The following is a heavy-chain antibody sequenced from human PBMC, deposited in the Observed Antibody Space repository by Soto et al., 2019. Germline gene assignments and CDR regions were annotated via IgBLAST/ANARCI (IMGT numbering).Heavy chain of an antibody. CDR2: IYYSGST. J-gene: IGHJ5*02. CDR3: AREGYGAEDFDP. Sequence: QVQLQESGPGLVKPSQTLSLTCTVSGGSISSGGYYWSWIRQHPGKGLEWIGYIYYSGSTYYNPSLNRRVTISVDTSKNQFSLKLSSVTAADTAVYYCAREGYGAEDFDPWGQGTLVTVSS. V-gene: IGHV4-31*03. CDR1: GGSISSGGYY. D-gene: IGHD1-1*01.